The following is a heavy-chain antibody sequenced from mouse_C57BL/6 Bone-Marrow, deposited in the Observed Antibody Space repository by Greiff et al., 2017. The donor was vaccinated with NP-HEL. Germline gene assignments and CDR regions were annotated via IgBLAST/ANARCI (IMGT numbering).Heavy chain of an antibody. CDR1: GYTFTSYW. CDR3: ARRGLPGYFDV. V-gene: IGHV1-50*01. CDR2: IDPSDSYT. Sequence: VKLQQPGAELVKPGASVKLSCKASGYTFTSYWMQWVKQRPGQGLEWIGEIDPSDSYTNYNQKFKGKATLTVDTSSSTAYMQLSSLTSEDSAVYYCARRGLPGYFDVWGTGTTVTVSS. D-gene: IGHD2-10*01. J-gene: IGHJ1*03.